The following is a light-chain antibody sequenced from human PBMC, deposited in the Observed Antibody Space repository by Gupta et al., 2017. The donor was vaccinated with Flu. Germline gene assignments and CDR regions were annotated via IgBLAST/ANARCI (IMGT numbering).Light chain of an antibody. CDR1: QGISSY. V-gene: IGKV1-8*01. CDR3: PQYESDPFT. CDR2: AAS. Sequence: ALRMTQSPSSFSASTGDSVTITCRASQGISSYLAWYQQKPGKAPKRLIYAASTLQSGVQSRFCGSGSGTDFTITISCLQSEDLATVYCPQYESDPFTCGHGSKVDIK. J-gene: IGKJ3*01.